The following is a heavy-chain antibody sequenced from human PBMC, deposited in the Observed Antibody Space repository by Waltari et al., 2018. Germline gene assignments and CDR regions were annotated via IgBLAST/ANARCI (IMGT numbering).Heavy chain of an antibody. CDR2: INHSGST. CDR1: GGSFSGYY. D-gene: IGHD3-10*01. Sequence: QVQLQQWGAGLLKPSETLSLTCAVYGGSFSGYYWSWIRQPPGKGLEWIGEINHSGSTNYNPSLKSRVTISVYTSKNQFSLKLSSVTAADTAVYYCARPRGVIIDYWGQGTLVTVSS. V-gene: IGHV4-34*01. J-gene: IGHJ4*02. CDR3: ARPRGVIIDY.